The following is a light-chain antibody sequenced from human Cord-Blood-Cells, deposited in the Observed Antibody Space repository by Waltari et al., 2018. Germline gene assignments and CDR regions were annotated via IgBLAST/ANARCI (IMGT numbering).Light chain of an antibody. V-gene: IGKV4-1*01. J-gene: IGKJ4*01. CDR2: WAS. CDR1: QSVLYTSNNKNY. Sequence: DIVMTQSPDTLAGSLRARATSNCKSSQSVLYTSNNKNYLAWYQQKPGQPPKLLIYWASTRESGVPDRFSGSGSGTDFTLTISSLQAEDVAVYYCQQYYSTPLTFGGGTKVEIK. CDR3: QQYYSTPLT.